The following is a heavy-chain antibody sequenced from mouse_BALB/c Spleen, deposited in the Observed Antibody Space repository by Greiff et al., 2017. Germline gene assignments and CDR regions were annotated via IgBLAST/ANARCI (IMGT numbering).Heavy chain of an antibody. CDR3: ASNYYGSSELAY. Sequence: EVKLVESGGGLVKPGGSLKLSCAASGFTFSSYTMSWVRQTPEKRLEWVAYISNGGGSTYYPDTVKGRFTISRDNAKNTLYLQMSSLKSEDTAMYYCASNYYGSSELAYWGQGTLVTVSA. CDR1: GFTFSSYT. V-gene: IGHV5-12-2*01. CDR2: ISNGGGST. J-gene: IGHJ3*01. D-gene: IGHD1-1*01.